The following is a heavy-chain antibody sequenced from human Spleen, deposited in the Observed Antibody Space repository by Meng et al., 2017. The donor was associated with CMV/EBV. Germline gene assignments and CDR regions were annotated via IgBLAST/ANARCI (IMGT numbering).Heavy chain of an antibody. CDR3: ARVSITSGMAFDI. CDR2: IYSGGST. D-gene: IGHD1-26*01. V-gene: IGHV3-53*01. CDR1: RFTFKNYT. J-gene: IGHJ3*02. Sequence: GGSLRLSCAASRFTFKNYTMSWVRQAPGKGLEWVSVIYSGGSTYYADSVRGRFTVSRDNSKNTLYLQMNSLRAEDTAVYYCARVSITSGMAFDIWGQGTMVTVSS.